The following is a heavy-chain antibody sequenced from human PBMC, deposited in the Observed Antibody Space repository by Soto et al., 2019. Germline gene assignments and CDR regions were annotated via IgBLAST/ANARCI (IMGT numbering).Heavy chain of an antibody. V-gene: IGHV1-69*13. J-gene: IGHJ4*02. D-gene: IGHD1-20*01. CDR1: AGTFSSYA. CDR2: IIPIFGTA. Sequence: SVKVSCKASAGTFSSYAISWVRQAPGQGLEWMGGIIPIFGTANYAQKFQGRVTITADESTSTAYMELSSRRSEDTAVYYCARDDRWYNWNTGYFDYWGQGTLVTVSS. CDR3: ARDDRWYNWNTGYFDY.